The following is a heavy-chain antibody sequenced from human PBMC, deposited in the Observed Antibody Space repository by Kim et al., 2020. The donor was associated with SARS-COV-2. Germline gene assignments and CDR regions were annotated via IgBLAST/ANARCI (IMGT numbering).Heavy chain of an antibody. V-gene: IGHV3-33*01. CDR3: ARDGSRTSTGMGV. J-gene: IGHJ6*02. Sequence: WGSLRLSCAASGFTFSSFGMHWVRQAPGKGLEWVAGIYYDGSNKNYADSVKGRFTISRDNSENTLYLQMNSLRAEDTALYYCARDGSRTSTGMGVWGQGT. CDR2: IYYDGSNK. CDR1: GFTFSSFG.